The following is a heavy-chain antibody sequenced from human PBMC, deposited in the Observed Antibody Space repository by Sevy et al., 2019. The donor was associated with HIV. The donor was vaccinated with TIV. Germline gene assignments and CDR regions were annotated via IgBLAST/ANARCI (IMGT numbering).Heavy chain of an antibody. V-gene: IGHV3-11*01. CDR3: ARDLVARGYSSGIDAFDI. CDR2: ISSSGSTI. D-gene: IGHD6-19*01. J-gene: IGHJ3*02. CDR1: GFTFSDYY. Sequence: GGYLRLSCAASGFTFSDYYMSWIRQAPGKGLERVSYISSSGSTIYYADSVKGRFTISRDNAKNSLYLQMNSLRAEDTAVYYCARDLVARGYSSGIDAFDIWGQGTMVTVSS.